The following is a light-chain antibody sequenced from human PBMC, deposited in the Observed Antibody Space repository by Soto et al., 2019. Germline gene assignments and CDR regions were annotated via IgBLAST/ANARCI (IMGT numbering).Light chain of an antibody. V-gene: IGLV2-23*01. CDR3: CSYAGSRTFV. CDR2: EGT. CDR1: GSDVGAYNL. Sequence: QSVLTQPASVSGSPEQSSTISFTGTGSDVGAYNLVSWYQQLPGKAPRLIIYEGTKRPSGISHRFSGSKSDNTASLTISGLRAEDEAHYHCCSYAGSRTFVFGGGTKVTVL. J-gene: IGLJ2*01.